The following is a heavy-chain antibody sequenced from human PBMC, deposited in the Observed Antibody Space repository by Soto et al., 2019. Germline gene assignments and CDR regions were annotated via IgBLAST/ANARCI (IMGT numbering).Heavy chain of an antibody. V-gene: IGHV3-7*01. CDR1: GFTFSRYW. Sequence: EVQLVESGGGVVQPGGSLRLSCAASGFTFSRYWMTWVRQAPGKGLEWVANIKQDGSEIYYVDSVKGRFTISGDNAENSLYLQMNSLRAEDTAVYYCARDPVCSGGSCYDYWGQGTLVTVSS. J-gene: IGHJ4*02. D-gene: IGHD2-15*01. CDR3: ARDPVCSGGSCYDY. CDR2: IKQDGSEI.